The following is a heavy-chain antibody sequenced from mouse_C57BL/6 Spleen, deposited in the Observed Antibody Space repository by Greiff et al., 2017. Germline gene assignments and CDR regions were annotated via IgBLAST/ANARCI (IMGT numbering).Heavy chain of an antibody. V-gene: IGHV1-80*01. CDR2: IYPGDGDT. CDR1: GYAFSSYW. Sequence: QVQLQQSGAELVKPGASVKISCKASGYAFSSYWMNWVKQRPGKGLEWIGQIYPGDGDTNYNGKFKGKATLTADKSSSTAYMQLSSLTSEDSAVYYCTRSGDGNWFAYWGQGTLVTVSA. CDR3: TRSGDGNWFAY. J-gene: IGHJ3*01. D-gene: IGHD3-3*01.